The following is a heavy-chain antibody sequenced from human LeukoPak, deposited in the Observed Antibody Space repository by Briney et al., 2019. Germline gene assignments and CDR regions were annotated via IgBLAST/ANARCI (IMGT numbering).Heavy chain of an antibody. Sequence: ASVKVSCKASGYTFTGYYTHWVRQAPGQGLEWMGRINPESGGTNYAQNFQGRVTMTRDTSISTAYMELSRLRSDDTAVYYCARVVRGQIYWGQGTLVTVSS. CDR2: INPESGGT. D-gene: IGHD3-10*01. CDR1: GYTFTGYY. V-gene: IGHV1-2*06. J-gene: IGHJ4*02. CDR3: ARVVRGQIY.